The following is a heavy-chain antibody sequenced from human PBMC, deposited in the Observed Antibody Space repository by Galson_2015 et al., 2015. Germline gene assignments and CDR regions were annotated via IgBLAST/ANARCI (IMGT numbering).Heavy chain of an antibody. J-gene: IGHJ4*02. CDR1: GFTFSSYS. Sequence: SLRLSCAASGFTFSSYSMNWVRQAPGKGLEWVSYISSSSSTIYYADSVKGRFTISRDNAKNSLYLQMNSLRDEDTAVYYCAREVWSYALSPTNYFDYWGQGTLVTVSS. V-gene: IGHV3-48*02. CDR3: AREVWSYALSPTNYFDY. D-gene: IGHD1-26*01. CDR2: ISSSSSTI.